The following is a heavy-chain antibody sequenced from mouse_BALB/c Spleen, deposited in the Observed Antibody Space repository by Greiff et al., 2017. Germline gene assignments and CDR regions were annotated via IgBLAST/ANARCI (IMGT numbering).Heavy chain of an antibody. CDR3: NVNRSLSY. D-gene: IGHD6-2*01. Sequence: VQLQQSGAELVRSGASVKLSCTASGFNIKDYYMHWVKQRPEQGLEWIGWIDPENGDTEYAPKFQGKATMTADTSSNTAYLQLSSLTSEDTAVYYCNVNRSLSYWGQGTLVTVSA. J-gene: IGHJ3*01. CDR1: GFNIKDYY. V-gene: IGHV14-4*02. CDR2: IDPENGDT.